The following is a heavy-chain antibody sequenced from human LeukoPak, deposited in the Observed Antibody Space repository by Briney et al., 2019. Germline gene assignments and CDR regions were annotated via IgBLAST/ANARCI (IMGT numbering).Heavy chain of an antibody. CDR1: GYTFTSYD. CDR2: MNPNSGNT. CDR3: ARRRYSSNGGYFDL. Sequence: WASVKVSCKASGYTFTSYDINWVRQATGQGLEWMGWMNPNSGNTGYAQKFQGRVTMTRNTSISTAYMELSSLRSEDTAVYYCARRRYSSNGGYFDLWGRGTLVTVSS. D-gene: IGHD6-13*01. V-gene: IGHV1-8*01. J-gene: IGHJ2*01.